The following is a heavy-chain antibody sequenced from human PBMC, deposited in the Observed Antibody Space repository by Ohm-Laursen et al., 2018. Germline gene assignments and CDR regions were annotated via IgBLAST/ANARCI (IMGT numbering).Heavy chain of an antibody. J-gene: IGHJ5*02. CDR2: IYYSGST. CDR3: ARVSHWFDP. V-gene: IGHV4-59*12. Sequence: SQTLSLTCTVSGGSISSYYWSWIRQPPGKGLEWIGYIYYSGSTYYNPSLKSRVTISVDTSKNQFSLKLSSVTAADTAVYYRARVSHWFDPWGQGTLVTVSS. CDR1: GGSISSYY.